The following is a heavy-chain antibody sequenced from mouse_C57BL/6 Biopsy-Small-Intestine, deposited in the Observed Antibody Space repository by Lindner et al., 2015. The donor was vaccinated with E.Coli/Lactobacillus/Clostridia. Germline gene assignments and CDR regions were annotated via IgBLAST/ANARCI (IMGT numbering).Heavy chain of an antibody. CDR1: GFTFSDFG. Sequence: VQLRGGLGRALVKPRGSLKLSCAASGFTFSDFGMHWVRQAPEKGLEWVVYISGGSSTIYYADTVKGRFTISRDNAKNTLFLQMTSLRSEDTAMYYCTGSLGAMDYWGQGTSVTVSS. J-gene: IGHJ4*01. V-gene: IGHV5-17*01. CDR3: TGSLGAMDY. D-gene: IGHD3-3*01. CDR2: ISGGSSTI.